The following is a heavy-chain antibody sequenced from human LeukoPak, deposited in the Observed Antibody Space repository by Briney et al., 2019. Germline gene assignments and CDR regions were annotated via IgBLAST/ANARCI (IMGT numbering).Heavy chain of an antibody. J-gene: IGHJ4*02. CDR3: ARDLDFWEY. Sequence: ASVKVSCKASGYAFTDYYMHWVRQAPGQGLEWMGWINPSSGGTSYAQKFQGRVTMTGDTSISTAYMELSSLRSNDTAVYYCARDLDFWEYWGQGTLVTVSS. CDR2: INPSSGGT. CDR1: GYAFTDYY. V-gene: IGHV1-2*02. D-gene: IGHD3-3*01.